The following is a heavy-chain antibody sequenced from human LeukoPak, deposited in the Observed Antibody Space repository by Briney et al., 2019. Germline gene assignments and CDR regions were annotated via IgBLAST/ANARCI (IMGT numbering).Heavy chain of an antibody. J-gene: IGHJ5*02. Sequence: ASVKVSCKASGYTFTSYDINLVRQATGQGLEWMGWMNPNSGNTGYAQKFQGRVTITRNTSISTAYMELSSLRSEDTAVYSCARGRDNCTNGVCYSLGFDPWGQGTLVTVSS. CDR3: ARGRDNCTNGVCYSLGFDP. V-gene: IGHV1-8*03. CDR1: GYTFTSYD. CDR2: MNPNSGNT. D-gene: IGHD2-8*01.